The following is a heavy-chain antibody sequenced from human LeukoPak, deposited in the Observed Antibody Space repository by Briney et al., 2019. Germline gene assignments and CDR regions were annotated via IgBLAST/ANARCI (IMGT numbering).Heavy chain of an antibody. Sequence: GGTLRLSCAASGFTFSSYGMSWVRQAPGKGLEWVSAISGSGGSTYYADSVKGRFTISRDNSKNTLYLQMNSLRAEDTAVYYCARIHSGYDSADYWGQGTLVTVSS. CDR1: GFTFSSYG. V-gene: IGHV3-23*01. CDR3: ARIHSGYDSADY. J-gene: IGHJ4*02. CDR2: ISGSGGST. D-gene: IGHD5-12*01.